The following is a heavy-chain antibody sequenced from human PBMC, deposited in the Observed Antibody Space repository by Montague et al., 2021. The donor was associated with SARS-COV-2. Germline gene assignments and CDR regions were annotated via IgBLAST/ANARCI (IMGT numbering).Heavy chain of an antibody. CDR2: VHHRRRD. V-gene: IGHV4-59*02. D-gene: IGHD3-10*01. Sequence: SETLSLTCAGDLHCGGGELRSRFGEPPAEGQALAGHVHHRRRDNNNPSFTRRVTISIDTPKNQFSLKLSSVTAADTAVYYCARSLDPSGTYYLPYWGQGTLVTASS. CDR1: LHCGGGEL. J-gene: IGHJ4*02. CDR3: ARSLDPSGTYYLPY.